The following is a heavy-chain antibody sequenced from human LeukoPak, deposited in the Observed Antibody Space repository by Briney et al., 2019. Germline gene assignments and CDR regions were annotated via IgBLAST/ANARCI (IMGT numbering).Heavy chain of an antibody. Sequence: PGGSLRLSCAASGFTFSSHWMHWVRQAPGKGLVWASVISPDGSTTNYADSVKGRFTISRDNAKNTLYLQMNSLRAEDTAVYYCARGVTGSLSGLYGLDVWGQGTTVTVSS. CDR1: GFTFSSHW. D-gene: IGHD1-20*01. V-gene: IGHV3-74*01. CDR3: ARGVTGSLSGLYGLDV. J-gene: IGHJ6*02. CDR2: ISPDGSTT.